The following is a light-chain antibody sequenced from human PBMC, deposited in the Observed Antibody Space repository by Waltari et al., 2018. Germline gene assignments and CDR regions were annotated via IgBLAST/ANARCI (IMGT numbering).Light chain of an antibody. CDR1: QSVGTW. J-gene: IGKJ2*01. CDR2: MAS. CDR3: QQYSSFST. V-gene: IGKV1-5*03. Sequence: DIQMTQSPSTLSASVADRVPTSCRASQSVGTWLAWYQQKPGKAPKLLIYMASSLESGVPSRFSGSGSGTEFTLTISGLQPDDFATYSCQQYSSFSTFGQGTKV.